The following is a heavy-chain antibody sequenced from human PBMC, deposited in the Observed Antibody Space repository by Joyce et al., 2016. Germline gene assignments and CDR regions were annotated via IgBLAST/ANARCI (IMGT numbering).Heavy chain of an antibody. Sequence: VQLVESGGGLVQPGESLRLSCGVSGLTFRTTWMSWVRQAPGKGLEWIGRIKSKNDGGTLDYIETMKGRFTLSRDDSTNTVYLQMDSLKIEDTAMYYCTTDPRYWGRGTLVTVSS. CDR2: IKSKNDGGTL. V-gene: IGHV3-15*01. J-gene: IGHJ4*02. CDR3: TTDPRY. CDR1: GLTFRTTW.